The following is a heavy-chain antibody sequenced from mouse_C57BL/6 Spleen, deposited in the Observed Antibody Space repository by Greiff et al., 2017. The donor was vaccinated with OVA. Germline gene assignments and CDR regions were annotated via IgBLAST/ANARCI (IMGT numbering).Heavy chain of an antibody. D-gene: IGHD1-1*01. Sequence: VQLKQSGPELVKPGASVKMSCKASGYTFTDYNMHWVKQSHGKSLEWIGYINPNNGGTSYNQKFKGKATLTVNKSSSTAYMELRSLTSEDSAVYYCARGYYGSSYVGWFAYWGQGTLVTVSA. CDR1: GYTFTDYN. J-gene: IGHJ3*01. V-gene: IGHV1-22*01. CDR3: ARGYYGSSYVGWFAY. CDR2: INPNNGGT.